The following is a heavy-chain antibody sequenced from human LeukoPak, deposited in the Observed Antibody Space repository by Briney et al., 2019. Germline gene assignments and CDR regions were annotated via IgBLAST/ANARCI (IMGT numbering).Heavy chain of an antibody. J-gene: IGHJ3*02. CDR2: INHGGTTV. CDR3: ARDNGITMVRGAFDI. D-gene: IGHD3-10*01. Sequence: PGGSLRLSCAASGFTFSSYWMHWVRQAPGKGLEWISLINHGGTTVYYADSVKGRFATSRDDAKNSLYLQMNSLRAEDTAVYYCARDNGITMVRGAFDIWGQGTMVTVSS. V-gene: IGHV3-48*04. CDR1: GFTFSSYW.